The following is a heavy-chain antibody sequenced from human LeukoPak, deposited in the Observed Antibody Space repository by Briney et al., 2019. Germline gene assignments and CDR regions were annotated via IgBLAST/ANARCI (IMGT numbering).Heavy chain of an antibody. V-gene: IGHV4-61*02. CDR3: AREGHGDY. CDR2: IYTSGST. CDR1: GGSISSGSYY. Sequence: SQTLSLTCTVSGGSISSGSYYWRWIRQPAGKGLEWIGRIYTSGSTNHNPSLKSRVTISVDMSKNQFSLKLSSVTAADTAVYYCAREGHGDYWGQGTLVTVSS. J-gene: IGHJ4*02.